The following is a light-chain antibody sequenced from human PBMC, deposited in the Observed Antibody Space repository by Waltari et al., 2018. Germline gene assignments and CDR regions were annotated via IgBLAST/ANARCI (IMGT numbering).Light chain of an antibody. CDR1: QTIASY. Sequence: DIQMTQSPSSLSASVGDRVSITCRTSQTIASYVNWYQQKPGKAPNLMIYTASNLQSGVPSRFSGSGSGTVFTLTINSLQPQDFATYYCQQSYSTPFTFGPGTKVDSK. V-gene: IGKV1-39*01. J-gene: IGKJ3*01. CDR2: TAS. CDR3: QQSYSTPFT.